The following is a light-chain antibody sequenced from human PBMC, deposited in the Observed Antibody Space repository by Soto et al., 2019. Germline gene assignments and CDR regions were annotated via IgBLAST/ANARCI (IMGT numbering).Light chain of an antibody. CDR3: NSFTTSSTYV. V-gene: IGLV2-18*02. CDR1: SSDIGSYNR. CDR2: EVN. Sequence: QSALTQPASVSGSPGQSITISCTGTSSDIGSYNRVSWYQQPPGTAPKLIIYEVNNRPSGLPDRFSGSKSGNTASLTISGLQAEDEADYYCNSFTTSSTYVFGTGTKVTGL. J-gene: IGLJ1*01.